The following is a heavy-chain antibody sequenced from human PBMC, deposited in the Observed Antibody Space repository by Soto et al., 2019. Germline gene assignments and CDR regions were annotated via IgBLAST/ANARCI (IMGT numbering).Heavy chain of an antibody. J-gene: IGHJ4*02. CDR3: ARDKGRSPLDY. D-gene: IGHD2-15*01. CDR2: ISYDGSDK. V-gene: IGHV3-30-3*01. CDR1: GFTFSSYA. Sequence: QPGGSLRLSCAASGFTFSSYAMHWVRQAPGKGLEWVALISYDGSDKDYADSVKGRFTISRDNSRNTLFLQMNSLRAEDTAVYYCARDKGRSPLDYWGQGTLVNVSS.